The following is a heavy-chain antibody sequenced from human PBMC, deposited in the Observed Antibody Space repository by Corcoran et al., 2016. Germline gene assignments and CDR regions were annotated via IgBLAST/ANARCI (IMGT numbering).Heavy chain of an antibody. V-gene: IGHV3-23*01. CDR1: GFTFSSYA. D-gene: IGHD1-26*01. Sequence: EVQLLESGGGLVQPGGSLRLSCAASGFTFSSYAMSWVRQAPGKGLEWVSSITRSGGSSYYADSVKGRFTISRDNSKDTLSLQLNSLTAEETAIYYCVKDRSGSNFDTGDYWGQGTLVTVSS. J-gene: IGHJ4*02. CDR2: ITRSGGSS. CDR3: VKDRSGSNFDTGDY.